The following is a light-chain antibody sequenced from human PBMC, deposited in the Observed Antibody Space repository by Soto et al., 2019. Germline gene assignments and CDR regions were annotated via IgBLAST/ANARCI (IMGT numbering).Light chain of an antibody. CDR2: GHT. V-gene: IGLV1-40*01. J-gene: IGLJ1*01. CDR1: SSNIGAAYD. Sequence: QSVLTQPPSVSGAPGQRVTISCTGSSSNIGAAYDVHWYQEVPGTAPKLLIYGHTNRPSGVPDRFSGSKSGTSASLAITGLQVDDEAVYYCQSYDSSLSGYVFGTGTKVTVL. CDR3: QSYDSSLSGYV.